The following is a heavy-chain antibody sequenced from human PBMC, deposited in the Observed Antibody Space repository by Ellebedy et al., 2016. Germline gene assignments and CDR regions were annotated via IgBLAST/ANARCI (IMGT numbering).Heavy chain of an antibody. V-gene: IGHV3-23*01. J-gene: IGHJ1*01. CDR1: GFIFTDYA. D-gene: IGHD1-1*01. CDR2: ISGSGYDT. CDR3: AKWSRRDLGKYWNEKSFPH. Sequence: GGSLRLXCAVSGFIFTDYAMNWVRQAPGKGLEWLATISGSGYDTFYADSVKGRFTISRDNSNNTLFLQMDSLRVDDTATYYCAKWSRRDLGKYWNEKSFPHWGQGTLVFVSS.